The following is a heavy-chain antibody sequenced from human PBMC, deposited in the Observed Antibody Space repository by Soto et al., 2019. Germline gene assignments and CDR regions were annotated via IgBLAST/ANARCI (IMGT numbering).Heavy chain of an antibody. CDR3: ARQTTFSSSWYDY. CDR1: VGSISNYY. CDR2: IYSSGTT. Sequence: SETLSLTCTVSVGSISNYYWTWIRQPAGKGLEWIGRIYSSGTTNYNFSLKSRLTMSVDTSKNQFSLKLTSVTAADTAVYYCARQTTFSSSWYDYWGQGSLVTVSS. V-gene: IGHV4-4*07. J-gene: IGHJ4*02. D-gene: IGHD6-13*01.